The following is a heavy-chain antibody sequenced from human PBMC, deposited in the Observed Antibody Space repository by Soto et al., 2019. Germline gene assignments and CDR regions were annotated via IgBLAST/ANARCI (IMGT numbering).Heavy chain of an antibody. J-gene: IGHJ4*02. Sequence: ASVKVSCKASGYTFTGYYMHWVRQAPGQGLEWMGWINPNSGGTSYAQKFQGRVTMTRDTSISTAYMELSRLRSDDTAVYYCARTFNSLWLNYWGQGTLVTVAS. CDR3: ARTFNSLWLNY. CDR2: INPNSGGT. CDR1: GYTFTGYY. D-gene: IGHD5-18*01. V-gene: IGHV1-2*02.